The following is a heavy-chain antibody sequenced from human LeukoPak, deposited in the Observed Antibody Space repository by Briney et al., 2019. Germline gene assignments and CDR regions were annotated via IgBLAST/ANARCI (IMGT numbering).Heavy chain of an antibody. CDR1: GYTFTGYY. J-gene: IGHJ5*02. V-gene: IGHV1-2*05. CDR2: INPNSGGT. Sequence: ASVKVSCKASGYTFTGYYMHWVRQAPGQGLEWMGRINPNSGGTNYAQKFQGRVTMTRDTSISTAYMELSRLRSDDTVVYYCASIAAAGTIRFDPWGQGTLVTVSS. CDR3: ASIAAAGTIRFDP. D-gene: IGHD6-13*01.